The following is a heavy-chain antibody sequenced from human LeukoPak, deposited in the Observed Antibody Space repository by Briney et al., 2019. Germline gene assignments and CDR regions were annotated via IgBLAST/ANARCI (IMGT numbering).Heavy chain of an antibody. CDR3: ARERGSGSYFDY. Sequence: ASVKVSCKASGGTFSSYALSWVRQAPGQGLEWMGIINPSGGSTSYAQKFQGRVTMTRDTSTSTVYMELSSLRSEDTAVYYCARERGSGSYFDYWGQGTLVTVSS. CDR2: INPSGGST. J-gene: IGHJ4*02. CDR1: GGTFSSYA. D-gene: IGHD1-26*01. V-gene: IGHV1-46*01.